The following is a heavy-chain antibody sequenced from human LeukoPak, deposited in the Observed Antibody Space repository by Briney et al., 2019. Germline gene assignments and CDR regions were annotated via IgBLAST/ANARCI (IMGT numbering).Heavy chain of an antibody. J-gene: IGHJ4*02. CDR1: GFTFSSYP. CDR2: ITGSGVGT. V-gene: IGHV3-23*01. CDR3: TRYYYDGSGYYYLFDY. Sequence: GGSLRLSCAASGFTFSSYPMSWVRQAPGKGLEWVSSITGSGVGTYYADSVKGRFTISRDNSKNTLYLQMNSLKTEDTAVYYCTRYYYDGSGYYYLFDYWGQGTLVTVSS. D-gene: IGHD3-22*01.